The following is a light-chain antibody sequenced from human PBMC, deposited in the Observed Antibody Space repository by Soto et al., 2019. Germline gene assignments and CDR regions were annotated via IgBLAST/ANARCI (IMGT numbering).Light chain of an antibody. CDR1: QSISSW. J-gene: IGKJ1*01. CDR3: KQSYSTPRT. CDR2: DAS. V-gene: IGKV1-39*01. Sequence: DIQLRPSPSTLYASVGHRVTITCPASQSISSWLAWYQQKPGKANKLLIYDASSLQSGVPSRFSGSGSGTDFTLTISSLQPEDFATYYCKQSYSTPRTVGQGNKVDI.